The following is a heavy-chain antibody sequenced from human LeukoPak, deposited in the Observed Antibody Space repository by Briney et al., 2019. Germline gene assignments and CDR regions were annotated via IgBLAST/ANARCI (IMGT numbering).Heavy chain of an antibody. Sequence: ASVKVSCKASGYTFTSYGISWVRQAPGQGLEWMGWISAYNGNTNYAQKLQGRVTMTTDTSTSTAYMELRSPRSDDTAVYYCARGNDFWSGYFVRENWFDPWGQGTLVTVSS. CDR3: ARGNDFWSGYFVRENWFDP. CDR2: ISAYNGNT. J-gene: IGHJ5*02. CDR1: GYTFTSYG. V-gene: IGHV1-18*01. D-gene: IGHD3-3*01.